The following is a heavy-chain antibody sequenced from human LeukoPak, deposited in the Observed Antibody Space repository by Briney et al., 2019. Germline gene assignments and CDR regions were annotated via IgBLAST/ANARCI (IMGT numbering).Heavy chain of an antibody. CDR1: GFTFSDYY. V-gene: IGHV3-11*01. CDR3: ARDRRDAGYDYLRDFDY. CDR2: ISSSGSTI. J-gene: IGHJ4*02. Sequence: GGSLRLSCAASGFTFSDYYMSWIRQAPGKGLEWVSYISSSGSTIYYADSVKGRFTISRDNAKNSLYLQMNSLRAEDTAVYYCARDRRDAGYDYLRDFDYWGQGTLVTVSS. D-gene: IGHD5-12*01.